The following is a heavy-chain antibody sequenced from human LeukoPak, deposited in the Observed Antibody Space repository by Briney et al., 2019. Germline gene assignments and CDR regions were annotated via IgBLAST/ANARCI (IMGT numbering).Heavy chain of an antibody. CDR2: ITPIFGTA. J-gene: IGHJ4*02. V-gene: IGHV1-69*13. CDR3: ARVPIAAAGRDEYYFDY. Sequence: SVKVSCKASGGTFSSYAISWVRQAPGQGLEWMGGITPIFGTANYAQKFQGRVTITADESTSTAYMELSSLRSEDTAVYYCARVPIAAAGRDEYYFDYWGQGTLVTVSS. D-gene: IGHD6-13*01. CDR1: GGTFSSYA.